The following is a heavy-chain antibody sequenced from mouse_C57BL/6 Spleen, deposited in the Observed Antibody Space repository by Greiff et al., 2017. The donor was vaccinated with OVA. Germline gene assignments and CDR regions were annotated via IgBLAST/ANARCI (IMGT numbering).Heavy chain of an antibody. CDR2: IYPRSGNT. Sequence: QVQLQQSGAELARPGASVKLSCKASGYTFTSYGISWVKQRTGQGLEWIGEIYPRSGNTYYNEKFKGKATLTADKSSSTAYMELRSLTSEDSAVYFCARPLYDYDGNAMDYWGQGTSVTVSS. V-gene: IGHV1-81*01. CDR1: GYTFTSYG. J-gene: IGHJ4*01. D-gene: IGHD2-4*01. CDR3: ARPLYDYDGNAMDY.